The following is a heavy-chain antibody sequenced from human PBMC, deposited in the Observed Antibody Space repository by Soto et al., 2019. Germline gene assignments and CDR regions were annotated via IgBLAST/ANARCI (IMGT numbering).Heavy chain of an antibody. D-gene: IGHD7-27*01. CDR2: INKDGSQK. V-gene: IGHV3-7*03. J-gene: IGHJ4*02. CDR1: VFTLSNYW. Sequence: LRLSCAASVFTLSNYWMTWVRQAPGKGLEWVANINKDGSQKNYVDSVKGRFTIARDNGQNSLSLQMNSLRVEDTAVYYCVRELGLAYWGQGALVTVSS. CDR3: VRELGLAY.